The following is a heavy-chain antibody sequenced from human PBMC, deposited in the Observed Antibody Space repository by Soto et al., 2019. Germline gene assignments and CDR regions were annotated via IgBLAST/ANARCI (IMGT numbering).Heavy chain of an antibody. CDR2: IYYSGIT. Sequence: SETLSLTCTVSGGSISSSSCYWGWIRQPPGKGLEWIGSIYYSGITYYNPSLKSRVTISVDTSTNQFSLTLSYVTAAERAVYCGERWAKYDRANIWSDPCGQGTLVTVS. CDR1: GGSISSSSCY. CDR3: ERWAKYDRANIWSDP. J-gene: IGHJ5*02. V-gene: IGHV4-39*01. D-gene: IGHD2-8*01.